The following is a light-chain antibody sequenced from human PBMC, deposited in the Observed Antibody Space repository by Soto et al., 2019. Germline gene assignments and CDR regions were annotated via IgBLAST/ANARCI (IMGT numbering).Light chain of an antibody. CDR2: GAS. J-gene: IGKJ5*01. CDR1: QSVSNNY. Sequence: EIVVTQSPGTLSLAPGERATLSCRASQSVSNNYLAWYQQKPGQAPRLLIYGASSRATGIPDRFSGSGSGTDFTLTISRMEPEDFAVYYCQQYGSLITFGQGTRLEIK. V-gene: IGKV3-20*01. CDR3: QQYGSLIT.